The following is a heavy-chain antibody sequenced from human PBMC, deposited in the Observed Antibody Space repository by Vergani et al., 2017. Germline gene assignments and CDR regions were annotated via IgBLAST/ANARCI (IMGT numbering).Heavy chain of an antibody. CDR2: IKQDESEK. J-gene: IGHJ6*03. CDR1: GFSFSSYW. D-gene: IGHD1-1*01. CDR3: ARDLANVEGRDIDV. V-gene: IGHV3-7*01. Sequence: EAQLVESGGDLVQPGGSLRLSCVGSGFSFSSYWVSWVRQAPGKGLEWVANIKQDESEKYYGDSVKGRFTISRDNAKNSVFLQMSSLRVEDTAVCYCARDLANVEGRDIDVGGKGTTVIVSS.